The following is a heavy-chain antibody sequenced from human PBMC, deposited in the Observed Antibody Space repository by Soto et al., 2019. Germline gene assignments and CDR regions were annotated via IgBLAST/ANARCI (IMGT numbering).Heavy chain of an antibody. D-gene: IGHD2-15*01. CDR2: ISAYNGNT. CDR1: GYTFTSYG. J-gene: IGHJ6*02. V-gene: IGHV1-18*01. Sequence: ASVKVSCKASGYTFTSYGISWVRQAPGQGLEWMGWISAYNGNTNYAQKLQGRVTMTTDTSTSTAYMELRSLRSDDTAVYYCARVIGYCSGGSCYSPSEGYYYYYGMDVWGQGTTVTVSS. CDR3: ARVIGYCSGGSCYSPSEGYYYYYGMDV.